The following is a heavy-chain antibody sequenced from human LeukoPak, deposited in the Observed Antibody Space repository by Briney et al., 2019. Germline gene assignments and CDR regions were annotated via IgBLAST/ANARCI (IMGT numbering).Heavy chain of an antibody. CDR1: GESISSHY. J-gene: IGHJ5*02. CDR2: IYYSGST. CDR3: AGTVLDEDIVVVVAATGRFDP. D-gene: IGHD2-15*01. Sequence: TSETLSLTCNVSGESISSHYWSWTRQSPGKGLEWIGYIYYSGSTNYNPSLKSRVIISVDTSKNQFSLKLSSVTAADTAVYYCAGTVLDEDIVVVVAATGRFDPWGQGTLVTVSS. V-gene: IGHV4-59*11.